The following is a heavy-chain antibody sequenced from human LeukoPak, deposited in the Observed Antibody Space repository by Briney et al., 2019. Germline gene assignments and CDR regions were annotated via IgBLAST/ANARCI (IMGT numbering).Heavy chain of an antibody. V-gene: IGHV1-2*02. CDR1: GYTLTELS. Sequence: ASVKVSCKVSGYTLTELSMHWVRQAPGQGLEWMGWINPNSGGTNYAQKFQGRVTMTRDTSISTAYMELSRLRSDDTAVYYCARGGGIVVVPWGHDAFDIWGQGTMVTVSS. D-gene: IGHD3-22*01. J-gene: IGHJ3*02. CDR2: INPNSGGT. CDR3: ARGGGIVVVPWGHDAFDI.